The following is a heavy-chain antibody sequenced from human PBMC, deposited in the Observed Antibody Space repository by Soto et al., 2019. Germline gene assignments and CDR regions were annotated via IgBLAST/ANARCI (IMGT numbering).Heavy chain of an antibody. J-gene: IGHJ4*02. D-gene: IGHD6-19*01. CDR1: GYKFTSYG. CDR2: ISGYNGDT. Sequence: QIHLVQSGPEVKKPGASVKVSCKASGYKFTSYGITWVRQAPGQGLEWMGWISGYNGDTKFGQKVQGRVTLTTDTSTRTAYMELRSLRSDDTAVYYWARDQWKVPRGGYDWGQGTVVTVSS. V-gene: IGHV1-18*01. CDR3: ARDQWKVPRGGYD.